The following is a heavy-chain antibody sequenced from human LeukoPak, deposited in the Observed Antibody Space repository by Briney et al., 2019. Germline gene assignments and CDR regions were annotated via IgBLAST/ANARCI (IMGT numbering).Heavy chain of an antibody. CDR3: ARAKIGMRELLFS. D-gene: IGHD1-26*01. CDR1: GFTFSSYA. V-gene: IGHV3-30-3*01. CDR2: ISYDGSNK. J-gene: IGHJ5*02. Sequence: PGRSLRLSCAASGFTFSSYAMPWVRQAPGKGLEWVAVISYDGSNKYYADSVKGRFTTSRDNSKNTLYLQMNSLRAEDTAVYYCARAKIGMRELLFSWGQGTLVTVSS.